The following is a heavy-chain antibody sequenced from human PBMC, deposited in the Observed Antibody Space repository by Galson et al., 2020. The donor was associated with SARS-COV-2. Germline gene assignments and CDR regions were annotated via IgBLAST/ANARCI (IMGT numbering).Heavy chain of an antibody. CDR2: IIPIFGTE. V-gene: IGHV1-69*13. CDR1: GGTFSSYA. Sequence: LVKVSCKASGGTFSSYAISWVRQAPGQGLEWMGGIIPIFGTEKYAQKFQGRVTITADELTSTAYMEMSSLRSEDTAVYYCARGGWNNAHYYSYMDVWGKGTTVTVSS. CDR3: ARGGWNNAHYYSYMDV. D-gene: IGHD1-1*01. J-gene: IGHJ6*03.